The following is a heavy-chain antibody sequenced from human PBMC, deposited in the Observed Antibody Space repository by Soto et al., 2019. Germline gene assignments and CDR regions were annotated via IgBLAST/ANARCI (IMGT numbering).Heavy chain of an antibody. V-gene: IGHV3-11*05. CDR3: ARARGRRGGSSADY. D-gene: IGHD2-15*01. J-gene: IGHJ4*02. CDR2: ISSSSNYI. Sequence: QVQLVESGGGFVKPGGSLRLSCTASGFTFSNYYMNWIRQAPGKGLEWVSYISSSSNYINYADSVKGRFTISRDNAKNSLFLQMNSLRADDTAVYYCARARGRRGGSSADYWGQGTLVTVSS. CDR1: GFTFSNYY.